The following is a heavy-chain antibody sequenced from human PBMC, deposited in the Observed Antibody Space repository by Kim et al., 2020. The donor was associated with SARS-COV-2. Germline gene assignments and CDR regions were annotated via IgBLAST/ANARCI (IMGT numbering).Heavy chain of an antibody. CDR3: AKTLAARPGYYYYYGMDV. J-gene: IGHJ6*02. V-gene: IGHV3-23*01. CDR1: GFTFSSYA. CDR2: ISGSGGST. D-gene: IGHD6-6*01. Sequence: GGSLRLSCAASGFTFSSYAMSWVRQAPGKGLEWVSAISGSGGSTYYADSVKGRFTISRDNSKNTLYLQMNSLRAEDTAVYYCAKTLAARPGYYYYYGMDVWGQGTTVTVSS.